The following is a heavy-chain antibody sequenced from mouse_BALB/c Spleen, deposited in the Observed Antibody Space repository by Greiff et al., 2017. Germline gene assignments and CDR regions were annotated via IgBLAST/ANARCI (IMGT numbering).Heavy chain of an antibody. Sequence: QLQQSGAELVRSGASVKLSCTASGFNIKDYYMHWVKQRPEQGLEWIGWIDPENGDTEYAPKFQGKATMTADTSSNTAYLQLSSLTSEDTAVYYCNALLRLKIAYWGQGTLVTVSA. D-gene: IGHD1-2*01. J-gene: IGHJ3*01. CDR2: IDPENGDT. CDR1: GFNIKDYY. V-gene: IGHV14-4*02. CDR3: NALLRLKIAY.